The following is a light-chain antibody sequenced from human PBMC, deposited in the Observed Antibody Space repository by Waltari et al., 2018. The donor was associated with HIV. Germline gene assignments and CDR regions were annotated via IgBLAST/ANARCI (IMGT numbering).Light chain of an antibody. CDR2: EVT. CDR3: SSYGDSLRVL. CDR1: SSDIGAYDS. Sequence: QSALTQPPSASGSLGQSVTISCTGSSSDIGAYDSVPWFQQHPRSAPKLLLYEVTRRPSTVSDRFSGSRSGRTAFLTVAGLQPDDEATYCCSSYGDSLRVLFGGGTNVTVL. J-gene: IGLJ3*02. V-gene: IGLV2-8*01.